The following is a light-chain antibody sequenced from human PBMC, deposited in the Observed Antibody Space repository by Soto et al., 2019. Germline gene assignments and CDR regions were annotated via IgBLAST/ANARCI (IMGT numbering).Light chain of an antibody. V-gene: IGLV2-23*02. CDR1: SSNVGSYDL. CDR2: EVT. CDR3: CSYAGTSTYYL. J-gene: IGLJ1*01. Sequence: QSALTQPASVSGSPGQSITISCTGTSSNVGSYDLVSWYQHHPGKAPILIIFEVTERPSGVSNRFSGSKSGNTASLTISGLRTEDEADYLCCSYAGTSTYYLFGTGTKLTVL.